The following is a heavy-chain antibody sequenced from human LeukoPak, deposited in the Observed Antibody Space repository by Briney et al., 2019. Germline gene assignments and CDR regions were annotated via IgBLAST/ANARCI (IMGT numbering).Heavy chain of an antibody. D-gene: IGHD2-15*01. CDR3: AKSQYSDFYFDY. J-gene: IGHJ4*02. Sequence: PGGSLRLSCESSGFTFSDYGIHWVRQAPGKGLEWVTVISYDGSNKKYAESVKGRFTMSRDNSKNTVYLQMDSLRTEDTAVYYCAKSQYSDFYFDYWGQGTLVAVSS. CDR2: ISYDGSNK. CDR1: GFTFSDYG. V-gene: IGHV3-30*18.